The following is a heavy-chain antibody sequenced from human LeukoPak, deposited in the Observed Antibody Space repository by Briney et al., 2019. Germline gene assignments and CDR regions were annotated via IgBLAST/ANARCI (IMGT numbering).Heavy chain of an antibody. CDR2: IYSGGST. D-gene: IGHD1-1*01. J-gene: IGHJ4*02. Sequence: PGGSLRLSCAASGFTVSSNYMSWVRQAPGKGLEWVSVIYSGGSTYYADSVKGRFTISRDNSKNTLYLQMNSLRAEDTAVYYCARAMESEYYFDYWGQETLVTVSS. CDR1: GFTVSSNY. V-gene: IGHV3-66*01. CDR3: ARAMESEYYFDY.